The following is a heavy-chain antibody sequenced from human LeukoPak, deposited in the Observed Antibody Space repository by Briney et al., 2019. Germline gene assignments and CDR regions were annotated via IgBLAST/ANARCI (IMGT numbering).Heavy chain of an antibody. D-gene: IGHD4-17*01. V-gene: IGHV3-21*01. CDR2: ISSSSSYI. CDR1: GYTFSSYS. Sequence: PGGSLRLSCAASGYTFSSYSMNWVPQAPGKGLEWVSSISSSSSYIYYADSVKGRFTISRDNAKNSLYLQMNSLRAEDTAVYFCARDYGDYAVYFDYWGQGTLVTVSS. CDR3: ARDYGDYAVYFDY. J-gene: IGHJ4*02.